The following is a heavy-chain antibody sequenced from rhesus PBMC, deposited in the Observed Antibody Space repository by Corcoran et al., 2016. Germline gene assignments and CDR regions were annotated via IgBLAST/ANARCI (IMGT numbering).Heavy chain of an antibody. V-gene: IGHV4-143*01. Sequence: QVQLQESGPGLVKPSETLSLTCTVSGGSLSSYSHWHLIRQSPGPGLEWIGADYSITARTNYNPSLKSRVTISKDTSKNQFSLRLTSVTAADTAVYYCARQGYTDHLGGLDSWGQGVVVTVSS. D-gene: IGHD2-39*02. CDR3: ARQGYTDHLGGLDS. J-gene: IGHJ6*01. CDR1: GGSLSSYSH. CDR2: DYSITART.